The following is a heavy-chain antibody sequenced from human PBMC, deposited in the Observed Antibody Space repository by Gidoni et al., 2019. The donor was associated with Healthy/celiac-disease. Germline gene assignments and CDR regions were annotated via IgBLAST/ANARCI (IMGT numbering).Heavy chain of an antibody. Sequence: QVQLQESVPGLVKPSETLSLTCAVPGYSISSGYYWGWIRQPPGKGLEWIGSIYHSGSTYYNPSLKSRVTISVDTSKNQFSLKLSSVTAADTAVYYCARNYYDSSGDWYFDLWGRGTLVTVSS. V-gene: IGHV4-38-2*01. D-gene: IGHD3-22*01. J-gene: IGHJ2*01. CDR3: ARNYYDSSGDWYFDL. CDR2: IYHSGST. CDR1: GYSISSGYY.